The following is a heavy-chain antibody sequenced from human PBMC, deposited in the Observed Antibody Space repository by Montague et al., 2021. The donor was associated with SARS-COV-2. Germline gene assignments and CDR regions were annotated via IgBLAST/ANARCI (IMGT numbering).Heavy chain of an antibody. Sequence: SETLSLTCAVYGGSFSGYYWNWIRQPPGKGLEWIGEINHSGSAEYNPSLKRRVTISVDTSKNQFSLKLNSVTAADTAVYYCARLGEGVVPAPILGVGPYYSDFYMDVWGKGATVTVSS. CDR2: INHSGSA. D-gene: IGHD2-2*02. V-gene: IGHV4-34*01. CDR3: ARLGEGVVPAPILGVGPYYSDFYMDV. J-gene: IGHJ6*03. CDR1: GGSFSGYY.